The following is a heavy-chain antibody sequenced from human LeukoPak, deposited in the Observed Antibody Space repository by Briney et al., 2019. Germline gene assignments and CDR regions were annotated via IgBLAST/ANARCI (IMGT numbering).Heavy chain of an antibody. CDR3: AKDHQWGYGYYFDL. CDR1: GFTFSSCG. V-gene: IGHV3-30*18. CDR2: ISFDGSDK. D-gene: IGHD5-18*01. J-gene: IGHJ4*02. Sequence: PGRSLRLSCAASGFTFSSCGMQWVRQAPGKGLEWVAVISFDGSDKHYADSVKGRFTISRDNSKNMLYLQMNSLRPEDTAVHYCAKDHQWGYGYYFDLWGQGTLVTVSS.